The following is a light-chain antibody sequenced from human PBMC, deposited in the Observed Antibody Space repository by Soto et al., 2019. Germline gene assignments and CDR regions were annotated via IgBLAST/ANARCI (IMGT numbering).Light chain of an antibody. V-gene: IGKV1-39*01. J-gene: IGKJ3*01. CDR1: QSISTY. CDR3: QQSYNAPRT. CDR2: GAS. Sequence: DIQMTQSPSSLSASVGDRFTITCRASQSISTYLNWYQQKPGKAPKLLIHGASTLQSGVPSRFSGSGSGTDFTLTIDSLQPEDFVTYYCQQSYNAPRTFGPGTKVDI.